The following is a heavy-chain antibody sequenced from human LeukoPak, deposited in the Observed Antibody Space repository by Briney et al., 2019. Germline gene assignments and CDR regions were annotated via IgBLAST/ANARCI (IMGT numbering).Heavy chain of an antibody. CDR2: IKQDGSEK. V-gene: IGHV3-7*01. Sequence: PGGSLRLSCEASGFTFSTYWMSWVRQAPGKGLEWVANIKQDGSEKYYVDSVKGRFTISRDNAKNSLYLQINSLRAEDTAMYCCARDSAGNDYWGQGTLVTVSS. CDR1: GFTFSTYW. D-gene: IGHD6-13*01. J-gene: IGHJ4*02. CDR3: ARDSAGNDY.